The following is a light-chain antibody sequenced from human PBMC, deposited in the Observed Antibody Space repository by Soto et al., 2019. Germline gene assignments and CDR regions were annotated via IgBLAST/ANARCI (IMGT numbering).Light chain of an antibody. CDR2: DAS. CDR3: QQYDKLVT. Sequence: DLQMTQSPSALSASTGDRVTITCQARQDIRHYLNWYQQKPGKAPKLLIYDASKLQTGVPSRFRGSGSGTTFTFIISSLQPEDFAIYYCQQYDKLVTFGQGTKVEMK. J-gene: IGKJ1*01. V-gene: IGKV1-33*01. CDR1: QDIRHY.